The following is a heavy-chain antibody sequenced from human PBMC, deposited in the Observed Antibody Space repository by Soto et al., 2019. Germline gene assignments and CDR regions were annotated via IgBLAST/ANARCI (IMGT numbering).Heavy chain of an antibody. V-gene: IGHV3-30*03. J-gene: IGHJ4*02. D-gene: IGHD6-6*01. CDR3: VSYSSSTASFDY. CDR1: GFTFSSYG. CDR2: ISYDGSNK. Sequence: GGSLRLSCAASGFTFSSYGMHWVRQAPGKGLEWVAVISYDGSNKYYADSVKGRFTISRDNSKNTLYLQMNSLRAEDTAVYYCVSYSSSTASFDYWGQGTLVTVPQ.